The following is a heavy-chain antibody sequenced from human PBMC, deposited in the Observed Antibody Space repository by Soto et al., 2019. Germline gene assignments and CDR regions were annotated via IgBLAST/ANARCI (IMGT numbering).Heavy chain of an antibody. Sequence: QVQLVQSGAEVKPPGASVEVSCKASGYTFTGHYMHWVRQVSGKRLEYLGWLKSDNGGTYYTPRNQGRVTFTRDTSTRTAYMELSGLQSDDTAVYFCARDLCPLGSGSPCPLYGLDIWGQGTKVVVSS. CDR1: GYTFTGHY. V-gene: IGHV1-2*02. J-gene: IGHJ6*02. CDR2: LKSDNGGT. CDR3: ARDLCPLGSGSPCPLYGLDI. D-gene: IGHD3-10*01.